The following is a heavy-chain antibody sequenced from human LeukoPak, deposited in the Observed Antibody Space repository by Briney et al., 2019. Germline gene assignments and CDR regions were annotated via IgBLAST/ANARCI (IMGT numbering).Heavy chain of an antibody. J-gene: IGHJ4*02. CDR1: GFTFDDYA. CDR3: AKDAGYDILTGYYSDY. Sequence: SLRLFCAASGFTFDDYAMHWVRQAPGKGLEWVSGISWNSGSIGYADSVKGRFTISRDNAKNSLYLQMNSLRAEDTALYYCAKDAGYDILTGYYSDYWGQGTLVTVSS. CDR2: ISWNSGSI. D-gene: IGHD3-9*01. V-gene: IGHV3-9*01.